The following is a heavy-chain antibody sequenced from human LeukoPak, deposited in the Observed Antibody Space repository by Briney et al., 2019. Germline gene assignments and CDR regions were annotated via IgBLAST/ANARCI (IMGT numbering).Heavy chain of an antibody. J-gene: IGHJ4*02. CDR1: GFTFSSYA. CDR3: AKMRRYSGYDCFDY. D-gene: IGHD5-12*01. V-gene: IGHV3-23*01. Sequence: GGSLRLSCAASGFTFSSYAMSWVPQAPGKGLEWVSAISGSGGSTYYADSVKGRFTISRDNSKNTLYLQMSSLRAEDTAVYYCAKMRRYSGYDCFDYWGQGTLVTVSS. CDR2: ISGSGGST.